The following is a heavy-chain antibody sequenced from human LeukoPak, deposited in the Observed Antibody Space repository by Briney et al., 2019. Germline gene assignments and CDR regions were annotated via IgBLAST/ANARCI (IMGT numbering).Heavy chain of an antibody. CDR3: ARQRALGTWTFDS. V-gene: IGHV4-39*07. D-gene: IGHD3-16*01. CDR1: GGSITTGSYF. CDR2: IYYTGKT. Sequence: SETLSLTCTVSGGSITTGSYFWGWIRQIPGKGLEWIATIYYTGKTYYNPSLKSRVTLSVDSSKNQVSLNLISVTAADTAVYYCARQRALGTWTFDSWGQGTLVSVSS. J-gene: IGHJ4*02.